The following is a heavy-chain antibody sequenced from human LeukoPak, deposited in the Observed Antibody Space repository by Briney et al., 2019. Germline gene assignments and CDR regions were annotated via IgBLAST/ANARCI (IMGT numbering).Heavy chain of an antibody. Sequence: SETLSLTCTVSGGSISSSGYYWAWIRQPPGKGLEWIGTIYYSGSTYYNSSLKSRVTISIDTSKNQFSLKLSSVTAADTAVYYCARPYISSNLDAFDIWGQGTMVTVSS. CDR2: IYYSGST. D-gene: IGHD6-13*01. J-gene: IGHJ3*02. V-gene: IGHV4-39*01. CDR3: ARPYISSNLDAFDI. CDR1: GGSISSSGYY.